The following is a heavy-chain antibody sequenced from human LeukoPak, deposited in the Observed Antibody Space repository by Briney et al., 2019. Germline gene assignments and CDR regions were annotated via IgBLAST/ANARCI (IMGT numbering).Heavy chain of an antibody. D-gene: IGHD3-16*01. CDR3: ARDWGSSYYLDF. V-gene: IGHV3-48*02. Sequence: GGSLRLSCAASGFRFNECSMNWVRQAPGKGLEWISYISSGSSTIFYADSVRGRFTISRDNAKDPLYLQMNSLRDDDTAVYYCARDWGSSYYLDFWGQGTLVTVSS. CDR2: ISSGSSTI. CDR1: GFRFNECS. J-gene: IGHJ4*02.